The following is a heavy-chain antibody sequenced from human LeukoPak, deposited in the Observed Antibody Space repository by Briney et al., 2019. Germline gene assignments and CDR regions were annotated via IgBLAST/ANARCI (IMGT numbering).Heavy chain of an antibody. D-gene: IGHD3-16*01. CDR3: ARPVVLGAYLRGAYYFDS. Sequence: GGSLRLSCAASGFTFSNYGMHWVRQAPGKGLEWVAVIWYDGNDKYHADSVKGRFTISRDNSKNTLYLQMNSLRVEDTAVYYCARPVVLGAYLRGAYYFDSWGQGTLVTVSS. CDR1: GFTFSNYG. V-gene: IGHV3-33*01. CDR2: IWYDGNDK. J-gene: IGHJ4*02.